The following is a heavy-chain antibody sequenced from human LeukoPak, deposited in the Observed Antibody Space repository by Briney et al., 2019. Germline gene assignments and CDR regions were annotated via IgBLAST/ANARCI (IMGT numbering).Heavy chain of an antibody. CDR1: GYSFPNYW. CDR2: IYPGDSNT. D-gene: IGHD4-23*01. CDR3: ARHAQDYGGNYDY. J-gene: IGHJ4*01. V-gene: IGHV5-51*01. Sequence: GESLKISCKGSGYSFPNYWIGWVRQMPGKGLEWMGIIYPGDSNTRYSPSFQGQVTISADKSISTAYLQWSSLKTSDTAMYFCARHAQDYGGNYDYWGHGTLVTVSS.